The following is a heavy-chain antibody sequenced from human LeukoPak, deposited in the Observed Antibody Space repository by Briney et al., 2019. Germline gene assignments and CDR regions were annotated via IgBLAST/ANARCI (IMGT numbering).Heavy chain of an antibody. D-gene: IGHD6-6*01. CDR3: ARVSQLAPNWFDP. J-gene: IGHJ5*02. V-gene: IGHV3-11*01. Sequence: PVGFLRLSSAASGFTFTDYYISSIRQAPGNGLEWVSYISISVSTIYYADSVKGRFTISRDNAKNSLYLQMNSLRAEDTAVYYCARVSQLAPNWFDPWGQGTLVTVSS. CDR1: GFTFTDYY. CDR2: ISISVSTI.